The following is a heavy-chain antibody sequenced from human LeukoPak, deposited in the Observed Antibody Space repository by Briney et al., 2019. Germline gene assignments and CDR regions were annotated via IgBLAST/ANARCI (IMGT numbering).Heavy chain of an antibody. CDR2: IYYSGST. V-gene: IGHV4-59*05. CDR1: GGSISSYY. J-gene: IGHJ5*02. D-gene: IGHD1-26*01. CDR3: ASVKWELGS. Sequence: SETLSLTCTVSGGSISSYYWSWIRQPPGKGLEWIGSIYYSGSTYYNPSLKSRVTISVDTSKNQFSLKLSSVTAADTAVYYCASVKWELGSWGQGTLVTVSS.